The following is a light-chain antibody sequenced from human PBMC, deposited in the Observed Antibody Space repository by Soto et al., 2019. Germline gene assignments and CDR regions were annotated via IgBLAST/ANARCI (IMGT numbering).Light chain of an antibody. Sequence: QSVLTQPPSVSAAPGQKVTISCSGSSSNIGNNYVSWYQQLPGTAPKLLIYDNNKRTSGIPDRFSGSKSGTSATLGITGLQTGDEADYYGGTWDSSLSALFGGGTKVTVL. CDR1: SSNIGNNY. CDR2: DNN. J-gene: IGLJ2*01. V-gene: IGLV1-51*01. CDR3: GTWDSSLSAL.